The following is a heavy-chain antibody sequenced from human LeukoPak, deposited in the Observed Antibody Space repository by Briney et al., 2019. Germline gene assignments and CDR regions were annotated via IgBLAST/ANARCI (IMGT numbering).Heavy chain of an antibody. CDR2: ISGSGGNT. D-gene: IGHD5-12*01. Sequence: QAGGFLRLSCAASGFTFSSYAMSWVRQAPGKGLEWVSAISGSGGNTYYADSVKGRFTISRDNSKNTLYLQMNSLRAEDTAVYYCAKINSGYEAYLDYWGQGTLVTVSS. V-gene: IGHV3-23*01. CDR3: AKINSGYEAYLDY. CDR1: GFTFSSYA. J-gene: IGHJ4*02.